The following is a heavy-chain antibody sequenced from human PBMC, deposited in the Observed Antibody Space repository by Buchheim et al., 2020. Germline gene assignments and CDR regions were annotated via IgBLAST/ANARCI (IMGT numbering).Heavy chain of an antibody. V-gene: IGHV3-30*18. CDR1: GFTFSSSG. J-gene: IGHJ4*02. Sequence: QVQLVESGGGVVQPGRSLRLSCAASGFTFSSSGMHWVRRAPGKGLEWVAVISYDESNKYYADSVKGRLTISRDNSKNTLYLQMNSLRAEDTAVYYCAKDRRRLGAAAGTYFDYWGQGAL. CDR2: ISYDESNK. CDR3: AKDRRRLGAAAGTYFDY. D-gene: IGHD6-13*01.